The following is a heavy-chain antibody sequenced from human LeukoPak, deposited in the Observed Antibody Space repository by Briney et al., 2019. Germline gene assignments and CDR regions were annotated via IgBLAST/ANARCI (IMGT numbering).Heavy chain of an antibody. CDR1: GYSISSGYL. CDR3: ARVPHNCSRDRCYSRWFDP. Sequence: SETLSLTRTVSGYSISSGYLWGWIRQPPGKGLEWIGSIDGSGSSYYNPSLKSRVTISVDTSRNQFSLKMTSVTAADTAVYYCARVPHNCSRDRCYSRWFDPWGQGTLVIVSS. CDR2: IDGSGSS. D-gene: IGHD2-15*01. J-gene: IGHJ5*02. V-gene: IGHV4-38-2*02.